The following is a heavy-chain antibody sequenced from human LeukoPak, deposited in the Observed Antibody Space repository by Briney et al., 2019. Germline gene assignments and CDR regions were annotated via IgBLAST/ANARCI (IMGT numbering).Heavy chain of an antibody. J-gene: IGHJ3*02. V-gene: IGHV1-18*01. CDR1: GYTFTSYG. CDR2: ISAYNGNT. D-gene: IGHD1-26*01. CDR3: ARVAVGAHDAFDI. Sequence: EAPVKVSCKASGYTFTSYGISWVRQAPGQGLEWMGWISAYNGNTNYAQKLQGRVTMTTDTSTSTAYMELRSLRSDDTAVYYCARVAVGAHDAFDIWGQGTMVTVSS.